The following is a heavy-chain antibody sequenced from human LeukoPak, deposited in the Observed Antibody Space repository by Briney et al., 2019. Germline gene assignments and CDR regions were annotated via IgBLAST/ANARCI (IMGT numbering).Heavy chain of an antibody. CDR3: AVRGSQIN. CDR1: GFTLSSYG. V-gene: IGHV3-30*02. Sequence: PGGSLRLSCVASGFTLSSYGMHWVRQALGKGLEWVAFIRYDGINKYYADSVKGRFTISRDNSKNTLFLQMNSLRTEETAVYYCAVRGSQINWGQGTLVTVSS. J-gene: IGHJ4*02. CDR2: IRYDGINK.